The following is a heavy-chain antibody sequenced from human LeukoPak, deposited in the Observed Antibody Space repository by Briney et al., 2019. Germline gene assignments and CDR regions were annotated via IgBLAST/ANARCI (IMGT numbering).Heavy chain of an antibody. CDR2: VSHDGEKT. Sequence: PGGSLRLSCAASGFTFSSYSMNWVRQAPGKGLEWVASVSHDGEKTYYADSVKGRAFISRDNSKNTLYLQMNSLRAEDTAVYYCAKDRYSRVAAREGNWFDPWGQGTLVTVSS. CDR1: GFTFSSYS. J-gene: IGHJ5*02. CDR3: AKDRYSRVAAREGNWFDP. V-gene: IGHV3-30*18. D-gene: IGHD6-6*01.